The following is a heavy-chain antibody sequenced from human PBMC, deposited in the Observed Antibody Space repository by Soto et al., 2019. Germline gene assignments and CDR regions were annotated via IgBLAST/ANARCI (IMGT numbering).Heavy chain of an antibody. CDR1: GFTISSYA. Sequence: PGGPMRLSCAASGFTISSYAMSWVSQAQGKGLEWVSAISGSGGSTYYADSVKGRFTISRDNSKNTLYLQMNSLRAEDTAVYYCAKAHCSGGSCYYYYGMDVWGQGTTVTVSS. D-gene: IGHD2-15*01. J-gene: IGHJ6*02. V-gene: IGHV3-23*01. CDR3: AKAHCSGGSCYYYYGMDV. CDR2: ISGSGGST.